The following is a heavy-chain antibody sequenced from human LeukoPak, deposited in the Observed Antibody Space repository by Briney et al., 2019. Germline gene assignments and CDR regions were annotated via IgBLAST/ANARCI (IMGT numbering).Heavy chain of an antibody. CDR2: IYYSGST. CDR3: ARDPSTLLPTDDS. Sequence: SETLSLTCTVSGGSISSYYWSWIRQPPGKGLEWIGYIYYSGSTNYNPSLKSRVTISVDTSKNQFSLKLSSVTAADTAVYYCARDPSTLLPTDDSWGQGTLVAVSS. V-gene: IGHV4-59*01. D-gene: IGHD2-2*01. J-gene: IGHJ4*02. CDR1: GGSISSYY.